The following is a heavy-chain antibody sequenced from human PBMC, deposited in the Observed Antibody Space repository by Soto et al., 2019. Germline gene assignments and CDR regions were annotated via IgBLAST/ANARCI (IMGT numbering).Heavy chain of an antibody. D-gene: IGHD3-10*01. J-gene: IGHJ5*02. V-gene: IGHV4-59*12. Sequence: PSETLSLTCTVDSISTYYWNWIRQSPGKGLEWIGYIYNIGRTNYNRSLRSRVTMSIDTSKNQFSLKLSSVTAADTAVYYCARDPGGVISFAPWAQGTLVPVSS. CDR2: IYNIGRT. CDR3: ARDPGGVISFAP. CDR1: DSISTYY.